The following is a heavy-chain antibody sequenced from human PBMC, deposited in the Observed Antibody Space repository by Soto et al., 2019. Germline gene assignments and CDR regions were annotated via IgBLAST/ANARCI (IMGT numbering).Heavy chain of an antibody. Sequence: GASVQVSCKASGYSFNNYCISWVRQAPGQGREWMGWISAYNGNMNYAQKFQGRVTMTTDTSTSTAYMELRSLTSDDTAVYYCARDDCTSSSCYRVYDLDYWVQGTLVTVSS. J-gene: IGHJ4*02. CDR2: ISAYNGNM. V-gene: IGHV1-18*01. CDR3: ARDDCTSSSCYRVYDLDY. CDR1: GYSFNNYC. D-gene: IGHD2-2*02.